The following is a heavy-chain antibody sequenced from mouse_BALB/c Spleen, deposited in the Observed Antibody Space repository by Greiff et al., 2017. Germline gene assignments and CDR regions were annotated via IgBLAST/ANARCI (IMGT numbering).Heavy chain of an antibody. D-gene: IGHD2-2*01. J-gene: IGHJ2*01. CDR3: AREGVTLGPYYFDY. CDR1: GYAFTNYL. V-gene: IGHV1-54*01. Sequence: QVQLKQSGAELVRPGTSVKVSCKASGYAFTNYLIEWVKQRPGQGLEWIGVINPGSGGTNYNEKFKGKATLTADKSSSTAYMQLSSLTSDDSAVYFCAREGVTLGPYYFDYWGQGTTLTVSS. CDR2: INPGSGGT.